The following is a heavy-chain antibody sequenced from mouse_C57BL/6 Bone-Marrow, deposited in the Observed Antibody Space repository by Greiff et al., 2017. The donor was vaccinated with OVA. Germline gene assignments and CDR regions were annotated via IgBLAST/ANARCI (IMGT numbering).Heavy chain of an antibody. D-gene: IGHD1-1*01. CDR3: AREYYGSSLYWYFDV. Sequence: QVQLQQPGAELVRPGTSVKLSCKASGYTFTSYWMHWVKQRPGQGLEWIGVIDPSDSYTNYNQKFKGKATLTVDTSSSTAYMQRSSLTSEDSAVYYCAREYYGSSLYWYFDVWGTGTTVTVSS. CDR1: GYTFTSYW. V-gene: IGHV1-59*01. J-gene: IGHJ1*03. CDR2: IDPSDSYT.